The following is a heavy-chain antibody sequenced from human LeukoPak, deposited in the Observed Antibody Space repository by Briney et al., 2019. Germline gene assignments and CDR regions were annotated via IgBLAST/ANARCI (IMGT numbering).Heavy chain of an antibody. D-gene: IGHD3-10*01. J-gene: IGHJ4*02. V-gene: IGHV4-34*01. Sequence: PSETLSLTCAVYGGSFSGYYWSWIRQPPGKGLEWIGEINHSGSTNYNPSLKSRVTISVDTSKNQFSLKLSSVTAADTAVYYCAGRRANGSGSFDYWGQGTLATVSS. CDR2: INHSGST. CDR3: AGRRANGSGSFDY. CDR1: GGSFSGYY.